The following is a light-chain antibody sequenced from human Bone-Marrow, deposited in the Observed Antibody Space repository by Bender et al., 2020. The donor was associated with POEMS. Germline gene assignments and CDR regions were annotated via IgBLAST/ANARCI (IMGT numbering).Light chain of an antibody. J-gene: IGLJ3*02. V-gene: IGLV1-44*01. Sequence: QSVLTQPPSASGTPGQRVTISCSGGSSNIGAHAVNWYQHLPGTAPNLLIYSSHRRPSEVPDRFSGSRSGTSASLAISGLQSGDEADDYCAVWDDSLNGWVFGGGTKLTVL. CDR1: SSNIGAHA. CDR3: AVWDDSLNGWV. CDR2: SSH.